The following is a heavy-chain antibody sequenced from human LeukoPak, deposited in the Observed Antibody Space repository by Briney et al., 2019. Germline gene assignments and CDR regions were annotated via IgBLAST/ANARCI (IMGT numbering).Heavy chain of an antibody. CDR2: MYYSGST. CDR1: GGSSGSGDYY. J-gene: IGHJ5*02. Sequence: SETLSLTCTVPGGSSGSGDYYWSWIRQPPGKGLEWIAYMYYSGSTYYNPSLKSRVTMSADTSKNQLSLKLSSVTAADTAVYYCARPYYYDSRIDPWGQGILVTVSS. V-gene: IGHV4-30-4*01. D-gene: IGHD3-22*01. CDR3: ARPYYYDSRIDP.